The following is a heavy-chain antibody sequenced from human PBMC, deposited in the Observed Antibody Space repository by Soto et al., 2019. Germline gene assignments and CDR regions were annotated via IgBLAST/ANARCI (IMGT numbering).Heavy chain of an antibody. D-gene: IGHD3-10*02. CDR1: GGSFSGYY. V-gene: IGHV4-34*01. J-gene: IGHJ4*02. CDR2: INHSGST. Sequence: QVQLQQWGAGLLKPSETLSLTCAVYGGSFSGYYWSWIRQPPGKGLEWIGEINHSGSTNYNPSLKSRVPISVDTSKNQFSLKLRSVTAADTAVYYCARGVFPFDSWGLGTLVTVSS. CDR3: ARGVFPFDS.